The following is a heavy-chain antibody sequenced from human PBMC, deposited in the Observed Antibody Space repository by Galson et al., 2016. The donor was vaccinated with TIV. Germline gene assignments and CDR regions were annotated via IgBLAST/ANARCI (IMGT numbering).Heavy chain of an antibody. CDR3: ARHGPWSFYFDF. V-gene: IGHV4-39*01. CDR2: VYYDGTT. J-gene: IGHJ4*02. CDR1: GGSVSSSTYF. Sequence: ETLSLTCTVSGGSVSSSTYFWAWVRQPPGEGLEWIGTVYYDGTTYTNPSLKSPVTLSVDSSKNQISLKLSSVTAAATAIYFCARHGPWSFYFDFWGQGTMVSVSS. D-gene: IGHD3-16*02.